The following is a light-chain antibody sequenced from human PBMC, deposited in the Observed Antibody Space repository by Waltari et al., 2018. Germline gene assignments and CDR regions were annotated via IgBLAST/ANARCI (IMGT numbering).Light chain of an antibody. V-gene: IGKV3-20*01. CDR1: HSVSRP. Sequence: EIVLTQSPGTLSLSPGERATPSGRASHSVSRPLAWYQQKPGQAPKLLIYGASIRATGIPDRFTGSGSGTDFSLTISSLEPEDFAIYFCQHYVRLPATFGQGTKVEIK. CDR2: GAS. CDR3: QHYVRLPAT. J-gene: IGKJ1*01.